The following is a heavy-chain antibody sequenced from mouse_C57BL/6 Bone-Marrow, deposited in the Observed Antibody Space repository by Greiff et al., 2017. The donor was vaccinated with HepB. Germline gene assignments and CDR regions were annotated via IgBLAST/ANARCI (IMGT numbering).Heavy chain of an antibody. CDR3: ARRGGRSSGWDY. J-gene: IGHJ2*01. D-gene: IGHD3-2*02. Sequence: QVTLKESGPGILQSSQTLSLTCSFSGFSLSTSGMGVSWIRQPSGKGLEWLAHIYWDDDKRYNPSLKSRLTISKDTSRNQVFLKITSVDTADTATYYCARRGGRSSGWDYWGQGTTLIVSS. CDR1: GFSLSTSGMG. V-gene: IGHV8-12*01. CDR2: IYWDDDK.